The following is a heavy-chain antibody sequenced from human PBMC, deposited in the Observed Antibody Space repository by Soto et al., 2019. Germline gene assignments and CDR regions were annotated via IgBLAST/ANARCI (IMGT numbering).Heavy chain of an antibody. D-gene: IGHD3-22*01. J-gene: IGHJ4*02. Sequence: ASVKVSCKASGYTFTSYGISWVRQAPGQGLEWMGWISAYNGNTNYAQKLQGRVTMTTDTSTSTAYMELRSLRSDDTAVYYCARVPQFYDSSGYYWVDYWGQGTLVTVSS. CDR3: ARVPQFYDSSGYYWVDY. CDR1: GYTFTSYG. CDR2: ISAYNGNT. V-gene: IGHV1-18*01.